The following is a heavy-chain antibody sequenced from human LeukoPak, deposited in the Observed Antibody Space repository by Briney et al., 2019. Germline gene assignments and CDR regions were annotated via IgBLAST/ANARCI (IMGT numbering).Heavy chain of an antibody. D-gene: IGHD6-19*01. Sequence: ASVKVSCKASGGTFSSYAISWVRQAPGQGLEWMGWISAYNGNTNYAQKLQGRVTMTTDTSTSTAYMELRSLRSDDTAVYYCARDRFGSGWIIYFDYWGQGTLVTVSS. J-gene: IGHJ4*02. V-gene: IGHV1-18*01. CDR1: GGTFSSYA. CDR2: ISAYNGNT. CDR3: ARDRFGSGWIIYFDY.